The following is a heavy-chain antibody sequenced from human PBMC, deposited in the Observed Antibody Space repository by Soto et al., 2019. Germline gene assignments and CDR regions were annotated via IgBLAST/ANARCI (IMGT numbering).Heavy chain of an antibody. CDR2: IFSNDEK. D-gene: IGHD3-16*01. J-gene: IGHJ5*02. CDR3: ARTIEYYDYVWGSYRPWFEP. V-gene: IGHV2-26*01. Sequence: GPTLVNPTETLTLTCTVSGFSLSNARMGLSWIRQPPGKALEWLAHIFSNDEKSYSTSLKSRLTISKDTSKSQVVLTMTNMDPVDTATYDCARTIEYYDYVWGSYRPWFEPWGQGTMVTVSS. CDR1: GFSLSNARMG.